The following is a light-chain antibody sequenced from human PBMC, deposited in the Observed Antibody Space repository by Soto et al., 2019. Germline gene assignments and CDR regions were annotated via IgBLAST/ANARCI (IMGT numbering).Light chain of an antibody. J-gene: IGKJ1*01. CDR1: QRLVYSDGNTY. CDR3: MQFTHWPWT. Sequence: DVVMTQSPLSLPVTLGQPSSISCISIQRLVYSDGNTYLNWFQRRPGQSPRRLIYKVSDRDSGVPDRFRGSGSGTDFTLNISRVEAEDVGVYYCMQFTHWPWTFGQGTKVDI. CDR2: KVS. V-gene: IGKV2-30*01.